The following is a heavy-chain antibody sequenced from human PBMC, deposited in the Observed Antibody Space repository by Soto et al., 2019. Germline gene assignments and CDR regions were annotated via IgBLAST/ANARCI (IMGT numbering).Heavy chain of an antibody. CDR3: ARGAATILDYYYYMDV. CDR1: GYTFTGYY. Sequence: ASVKVSCKASGYTFTGYYIHWVRQAPGQGLEWMGWINPNSGGTNYAQKFQGWVTMTRDTSISTAYMELSRLRSDDTAVYYCARGAATILDYYYYMDVWGKGTTVTVSS. V-gene: IGHV1-2*04. D-gene: IGHD5-12*01. J-gene: IGHJ6*03. CDR2: INPNSGGT.